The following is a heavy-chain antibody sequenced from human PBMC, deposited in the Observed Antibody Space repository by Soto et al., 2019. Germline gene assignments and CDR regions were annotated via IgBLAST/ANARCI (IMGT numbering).Heavy chain of an antibody. V-gene: IGHV5-51*01. CDR2: IYPGDSDT. Sequence: LGESLKISCKGSGYSFTSYWIGWVRQMPGKGLEWMGIIYPGDSDTRYSPSFQGQVTISADKSISTAYLQWSSLKASDTAMYYCAAVVVVAATPYYFDYWGQGTLVTVSS. D-gene: IGHD2-15*01. J-gene: IGHJ4*02. CDR1: GYSFTSYW. CDR3: AAVVVVAATPYYFDY.